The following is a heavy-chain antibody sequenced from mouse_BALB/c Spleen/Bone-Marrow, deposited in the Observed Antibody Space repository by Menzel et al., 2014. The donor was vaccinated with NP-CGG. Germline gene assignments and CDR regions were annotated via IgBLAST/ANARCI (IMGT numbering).Heavy chain of an antibody. Sequence: VQLQRSGAELGMPGASVKMSCKASGYTFTDNWIYWVKQRPGQGLEWIGAIDTSDSYTNYNQKFMGKASLTVDASSSTAHMQVSSPTSDDSAVYYCARGGHDFSLDYWGQGTSVTVSS. J-gene: IGHJ4*01. CDR1: GYTFTDNW. D-gene: IGHD2-4*01. V-gene: IGHV1-69*01. CDR3: ARGGHDFSLDY. CDR2: IDTSDSYT.